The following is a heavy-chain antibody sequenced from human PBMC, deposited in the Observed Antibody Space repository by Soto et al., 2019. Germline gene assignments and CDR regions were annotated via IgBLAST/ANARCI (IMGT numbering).Heavy chain of an antibody. CDR1: GYTFTGYY. CDR3: ASSHILTGYYNWEYYYGMDV. Sequence: GASVKVSCKASGYTFTGYYMHWVRQAPGQGLEWMGWINPNSGGTNYAQKFQGWVTMTRDTSISTAYMELSRLRSDDTAVYYCASSHILTGYYNWEYYYGMDVWGQGTTVTVYS. D-gene: IGHD3-9*01. V-gene: IGHV1-2*04. CDR2: INPNSGGT. J-gene: IGHJ6*02.